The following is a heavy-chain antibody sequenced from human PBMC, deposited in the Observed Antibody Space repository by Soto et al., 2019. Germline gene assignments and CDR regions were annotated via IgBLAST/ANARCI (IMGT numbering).Heavy chain of an antibody. J-gene: IGHJ4*02. CDR1: GGSISSGGYS. Sequence: SETLSLTCAVSGGSISSGGYSWSWIRQPPGKGLEWIGYIYHSGSTYYNPSLKSRVTISVDRSKNQFSLKLSSVTAADTAVYYCARAVGYCSGGSCYSLYYFDYWGQGTLVTVSS. D-gene: IGHD2-15*01. CDR3: ARAVGYCSGGSCYSLYYFDY. CDR2: IYHSGST. V-gene: IGHV4-30-2*01.